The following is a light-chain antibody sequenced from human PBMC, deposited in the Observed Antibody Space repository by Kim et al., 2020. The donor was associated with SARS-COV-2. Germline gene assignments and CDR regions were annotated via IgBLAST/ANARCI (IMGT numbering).Light chain of an antibody. V-gene: IGLV2-18*02. CDR2: EVS. J-gene: IGLJ3*02. CDR1: SSDVGSYNR. Sequence: QSALTQPPSVSGSPGQSVTISCTGTSSDVGSYNRVSWYQQPPGTAPKLMIYEVSNRPSGVPDRFSGSKSGNTAPLTISGLQAEDEADYYCYSFTSSTTWVFGGGTQLTVL. CDR3: YSFTSSTTWV.